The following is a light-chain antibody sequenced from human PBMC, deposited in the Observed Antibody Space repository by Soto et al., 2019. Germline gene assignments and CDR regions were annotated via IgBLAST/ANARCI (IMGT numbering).Light chain of an antibody. CDR1: QSVFSS. V-gene: IGKV3-15*01. CDR2: GAA. CDR3: QQYHNWPA. J-gene: IGKJ1*01. Sequence: EIVMTQSPATLSVSPGERATLSGRASQSVFSSLAWFQQKPGQAPRLLIYGAATRATGIPARFSGSGSGTEFTLTISSLQSEDFAIYYCQQYHNWPAFGQGTKVEIK.